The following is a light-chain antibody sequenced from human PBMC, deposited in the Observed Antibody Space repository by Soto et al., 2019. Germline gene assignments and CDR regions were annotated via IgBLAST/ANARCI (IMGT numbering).Light chain of an antibody. Sequence: QSALTQPASVSGSPGQSITISCTGTSSDVGNYNLASWYQHHPGKAPKLMIYEGTKRPSGVSNRFSGSKSGNTASLTISGLQAEDEDYYYCCSYAGSSTYVFGTGTKLTVL. CDR2: EGT. CDR1: SSDVGNYNL. J-gene: IGLJ1*01. CDR3: CSYAGSSTYV. V-gene: IGLV2-23*01.